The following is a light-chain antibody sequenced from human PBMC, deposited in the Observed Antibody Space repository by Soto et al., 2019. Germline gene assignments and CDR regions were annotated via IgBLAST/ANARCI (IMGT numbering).Light chain of an antibody. V-gene: IGKV1-5*01. CDR3: QHYSNYFVT. CDR1: QGVSSW. Sequence: DIQMTQSPSSPSTSVGDRVTITCRASQGVSSWLAWYQQKPGKAPKLLIFDASSLETGVPSRFSGSGSGTEFTLTISSLQPDDFATYYCQHYSNYFVTFGQGTKVDIK. CDR2: DAS. J-gene: IGKJ1*01.